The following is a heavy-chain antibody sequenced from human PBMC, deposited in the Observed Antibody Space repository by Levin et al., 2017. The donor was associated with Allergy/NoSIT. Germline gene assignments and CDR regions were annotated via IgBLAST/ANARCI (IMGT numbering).Heavy chain of an antibody. V-gene: IGHV1-2*02. CDR3: ARYTPAVAGTGYYYGMDV. J-gene: IGHJ6*02. D-gene: IGHD6-19*01. Sequence: GESLKISCKASGYTFTGYYMHWVRQAPGQGLEWMGWINPNSGGTNYAQKFQGRVTMTRDTSISTAYMELSRLRSDDTAVYYCARYTPAVAGTGYYYGMDVWGQGTTVTVSS. CDR1: GYTFTGYY. CDR2: INPNSGGT.